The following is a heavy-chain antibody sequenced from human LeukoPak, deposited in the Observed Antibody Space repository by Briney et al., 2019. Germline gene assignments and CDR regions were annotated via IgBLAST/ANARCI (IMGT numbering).Heavy chain of an antibody. CDR3: ARTGSSRWHGDHYYFDY. CDR1: GYTITSYA. CDR2: INGDNGNT. V-gene: IGHV1-3*01. J-gene: IGHJ4*02. D-gene: IGHD6-13*01. Sequence: ASVKVSCKASGYTITSYAIHWVRQAPGQRLEWMGWINGDNGNTKYSQKFQGRVTITGDASASTACMELSSLRSEDTAVFYCARTGSSRWHGDHYYFDYWGQGTLVTVSS.